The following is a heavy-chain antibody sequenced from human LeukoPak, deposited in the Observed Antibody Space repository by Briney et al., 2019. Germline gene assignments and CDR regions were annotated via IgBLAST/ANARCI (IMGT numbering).Heavy chain of an antibody. Sequence: ASVKVSCKASGYTFTSYGISWVRQATGQGLEWMGWMNPNSGNTGYAQKFQGRVTITRNTSISTAYMELSSLRSEDTAVYYCARGLRHDFWSGYYGFDPWGQGTLVTVSS. J-gene: IGHJ5*02. CDR1: GYTFTSYG. CDR2: MNPNSGNT. D-gene: IGHD3-3*01. CDR3: ARGLRHDFWSGYYGFDP. V-gene: IGHV1-8*03.